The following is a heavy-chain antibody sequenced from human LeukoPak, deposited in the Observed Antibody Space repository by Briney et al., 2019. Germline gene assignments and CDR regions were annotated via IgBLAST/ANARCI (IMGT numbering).Heavy chain of an antibody. CDR2: IWYDGSDK. V-gene: IGHV3-33*06. J-gene: IGHJ4*02. D-gene: IGHD6-13*01. Sequence: PGRSLRLSCAASGFTFSSYGMHWVRQAPGKGLEWVAVIWYDGSDKYYADSVKGRFTISRDNSKNTLYLQMNSLRAEDTAVYYCAKDGDIAAAGYYFDYWGQGALVTVSS. CDR3: AKDGDIAAAGYYFDY. CDR1: GFTFSSYG.